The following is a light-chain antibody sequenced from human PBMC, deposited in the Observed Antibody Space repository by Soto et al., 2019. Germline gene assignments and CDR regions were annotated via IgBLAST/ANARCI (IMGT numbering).Light chain of an antibody. CDR1: QSVSSS. CDR3: QQRSNWPPEYT. V-gene: IGKV3-11*01. CDR2: DAS. Sequence: EIVLTQSPATLSLSPGERATLSCRASQSVSSSLAWYQQKPGQAPRLLIYDASNRATAIPARFSGSGSGTDFTLTISSLEPEDFAVYYCQQRSNWPPEYTFGQGTTLEIK. J-gene: IGKJ2*01.